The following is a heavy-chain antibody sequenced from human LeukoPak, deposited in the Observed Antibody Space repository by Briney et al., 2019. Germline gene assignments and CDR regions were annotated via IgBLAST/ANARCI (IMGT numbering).Heavy chain of an antibody. V-gene: IGHV3-64*01. CDR3: ARSGDYGYYMDV. J-gene: IGHJ6*03. CDR1: GFTFSSYA. CDR2: ISGNGVST. Sequence: GGSLRLSCAASGFTFSSYAMHWVRQAPGKGLEYVSAISGNGVSTYYASSVKGRFTISRDNSKNTLYLQMGSLRAEDMAVYYCARSGDYGYYMDVWGKGTTVTVSS.